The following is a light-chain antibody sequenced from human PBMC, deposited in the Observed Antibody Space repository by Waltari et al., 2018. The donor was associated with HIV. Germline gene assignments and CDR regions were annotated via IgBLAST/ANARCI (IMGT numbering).Light chain of an antibody. J-gene: IGLJ1*01. CDR1: SSDVGGYNS. Sequence: QSALTQPASVSGSPGQSITISCTGTSSDVGGYNSVPWYQQYPGKAPKLMIYEVSNRPSGVSNRFSGSKFGNTASLTISGLQAEDEADYYCSSYTTSSTLEVFGTGTKVTVL. V-gene: IGLV2-14*01. CDR2: EVS. CDR3: SSYTTSSTLEV.